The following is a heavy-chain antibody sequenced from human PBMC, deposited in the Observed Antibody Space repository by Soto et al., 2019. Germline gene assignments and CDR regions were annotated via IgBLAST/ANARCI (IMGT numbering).Heavy chain of an antibody. D-gene: IGHD3-10*01. CDR2: IIPIFGIA. Sequence: SVKVSCKASGGTFSSYAISWVRQAPGQGLEWMGGIIPIFGIANYAQKFQGRVTITADESTSTAYMELSSLRSEDTAVYYCAREGITMVRGVITPSFDYWGQGTLVTVSS. V-gene: IGHV1-69*13. J-gene: IGHJ4*02. CDR1: GGTFSSYA. CDR3: AREGITMVRGVITPSFDY.